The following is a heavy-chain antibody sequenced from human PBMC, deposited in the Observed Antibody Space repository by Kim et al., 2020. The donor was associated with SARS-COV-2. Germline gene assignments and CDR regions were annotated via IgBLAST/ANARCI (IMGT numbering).Heavy chain of an antibody. J-gene: IGHJ4*02. V-gene: IGHV5-51*07. CDR1: GYSFTSYW. D-gene: IGHD3-22*01. CDR2: IYPGDSDT. CDR3: ARQGGDSSGYDYGGLDY. Sequence: GESLKISCKGSGYSFTSYWSGWVHQMPGKGLQWMGIIYPGDSDTRYSPSFQGQVTISADKSISTAYLQWSSLKASETAMYYCARQGGDSSGYDYGGLDYWGQGTLVTVSS.